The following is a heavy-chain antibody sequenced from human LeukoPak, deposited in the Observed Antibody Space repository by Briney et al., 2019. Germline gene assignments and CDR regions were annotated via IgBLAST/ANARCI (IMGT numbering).Heavy chain of an antibody. CDR1: GDSVSSNSAA. CDR3: ARDRGTVVPAAMTSEILYYYYGMDV. J-gene: IGHJ6*02. D-gene: IGHD2-2*01. CDR2: TYYRSKWYN. Sequence: SQTLSLTCAISGDSVSSNSAAWNWIRQSPSRGLEWLGWTYYRSKWYNDYAVSVKSRITINPDTSKNQFSLQLNSVTPEDTAVYYCARDRGTVVPAAMTSEILYYYYGMDVWGQGTTVTVSS. V-gene: IGHV6-1*01.